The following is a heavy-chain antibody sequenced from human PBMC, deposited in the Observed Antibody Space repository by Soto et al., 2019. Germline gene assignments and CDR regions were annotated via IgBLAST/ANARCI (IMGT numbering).Heavy chain of an antibody. CDR1: GFTFSSYG. CDR3: AKDTGPRYSYGMDV. CDR2: ISYDGSNK. V-gene: IGHV3-30*18. D-gene: IGHD4-4*01. Sequence: QVQLVESGGGVVQPGRSLRLSCAASGFTFSSYGMHWVRQAPGKGLEWVAVISYDGSNKYYADSVKGRFTISRDNSTNTLYLQMNSLRAEDTAVYYCAKDTGPRYSYGMDVWGQGTTVTVSS. J-gene: IGHJ6*02.